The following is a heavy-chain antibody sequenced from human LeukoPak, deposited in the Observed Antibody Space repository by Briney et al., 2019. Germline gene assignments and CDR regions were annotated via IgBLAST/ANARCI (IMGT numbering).Heavy chain of an antibody. CDR3: ARHSGWYEIDYYYYMDV. CDR2: INHSGST. CDR1: GGSFSGYY. V-gene: IGHV4-34*01. Sequence: PSETLSLTCAVYGGSFSGYYWSWIRQPPGKGLEWIGEINHSGSTNYNPSLKSRVTISVDTSKNQFSLKLSSVTAADTAVYYCARHSGWYEIDYYYYMDVWGKGTTVTVSS. J-gene: IGHJ6*03. D-gene: IGHD6-19*01.